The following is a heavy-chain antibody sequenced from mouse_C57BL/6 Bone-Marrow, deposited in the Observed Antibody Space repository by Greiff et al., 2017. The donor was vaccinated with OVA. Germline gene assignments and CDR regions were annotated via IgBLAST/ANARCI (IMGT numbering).Heavy chain of an antibody. Sequence: VQLQQPGAELVKPGASVKLSCKASGYTFTSYWMHWVKPRPGRGLVWIGRIDPNSGGTKYNEKFKSKATMTVDKPSSTAYMQLSRLTSEDSAVYFSARWRLRRGAWFAYWGQGTLVTVSA. V-gene: IGHV1-72*01. D-gene: IGHD2-4*01. CDR3: ARWRLRRGAWFAY. CDR2: IDPNSGGT. J-gene: IGHJ3*01. CDR1: GYTFTSYW.